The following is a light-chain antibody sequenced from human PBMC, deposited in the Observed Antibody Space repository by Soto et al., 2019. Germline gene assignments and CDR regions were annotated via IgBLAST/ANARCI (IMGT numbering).Light chain of an antibody. CDR1: QSVSIY. CDR3: QHRSNWPPIT. J-gene: IGKJ5*01. CDR2: DSS. Sequence: IVLTQSPATLSLSPGERATLSCRASQSVSIYLAWYQQKPGQAPRLLIYDSSNRAAGIPARFSARGSGTDFTLFISNLEPEDSAVYYCQHRSNWPPITFGQGTRREI. V-gene: IGKV3-11*01.